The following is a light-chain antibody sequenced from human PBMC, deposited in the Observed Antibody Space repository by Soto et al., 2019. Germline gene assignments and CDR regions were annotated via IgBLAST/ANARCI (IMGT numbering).Light chain of an antibody. CDR3: QQYDGSPRT. Sequence: ESVLMQCPCTLPLSPGETATLSCRDSQRVGSRLLAWYQQKPGQAPRLCIYGASNRATGIRGRFSGSGSGTEFTLSISTLEPADFAMYYCQQYDGSPRTFGQGTGVDIK. J-gene: IGKJ1*01. CDR1: QRVGSRL. V-gene: IGKV3-20*01. CDR2: GAS.